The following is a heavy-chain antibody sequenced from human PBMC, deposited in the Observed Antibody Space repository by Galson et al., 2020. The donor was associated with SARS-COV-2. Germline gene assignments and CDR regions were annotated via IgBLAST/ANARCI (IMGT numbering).Heavy chain of an antibody. CDR2: IIPILGIA. V-gene: IGHV1-69*10. CDR3: ARGPLGDIVVVPAAIGFWDY. D-gene: IGHD2-2*01. Sequence: SVKVSCKASGGTFSSYAISWVRQAPGQGLEWMGGIIPILGIANYAQKFQGRVTITADKSTSTAYMELSSLRSEDTAVYYCARGPLGDIVVVPAAIGFWDYWGQGTLVTVSS. CDR1: GGTFSSYA. J-gene: IGHJ4*02.